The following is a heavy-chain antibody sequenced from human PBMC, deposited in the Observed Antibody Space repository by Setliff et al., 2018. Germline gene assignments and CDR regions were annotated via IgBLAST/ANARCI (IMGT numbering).Heavy chain of an antibody. V-gene: IGHV4-61*09. CDR2: IFSKGST. CDR1: GGSISEPNYY. Sequence: SETLSLTCTVSGGSISEPNYYWSWIRQPAGKAPEWIGHIFSKGSTKNNPPLKSRCTMSVDTSKNPVSLKMTSVTAADTAVYYCARHGPTRTDSWFDTFDVWGQGTKVTV. CDR3: ARHGPTRTDSWFDTFDV. J-gene: IGHJ3*01. D-gene: IGHD2-8*01.